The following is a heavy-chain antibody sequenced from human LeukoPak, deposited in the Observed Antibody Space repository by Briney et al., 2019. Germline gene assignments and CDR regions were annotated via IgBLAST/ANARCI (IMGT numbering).Heavy chain of an antibody. CDR2: ISPSSGTI. V-gene: IGHV3-48*02. Sequence: GGSPRLSCAASGFTFSTYSMNWVRQAPGKGLEWVSYISPSSGTIYYADSVRGRFTISRDNARNSLYLQMNSLRDEDTAVYYCARKLGMGLYFDLWGRGTLVT. J-gene: IGHJ2*01. CDR3: ARKLGMGLYFDL. D-gene: IGHD7-27*01. CDR1: GFTFSTYS.